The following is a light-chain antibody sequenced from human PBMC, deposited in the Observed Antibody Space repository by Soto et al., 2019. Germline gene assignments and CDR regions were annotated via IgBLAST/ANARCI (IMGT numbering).Light chain of an antibody. V-gene: IGKV2-24*01. CDR2: QVS. CDR3: LQAKKYRPYT. Sequence: DIVLTQTPLSSPVTLGQPASISCRSSQSLVHSDGRTYLSWFQQRPGQPPRLLIYQVSNRFSGGPERFSGSGGGTDFTMKISRGEAEDGVIYFCLQAKKYRPYTFGQGTKLEI. CDR1: QSLVHSDGRTY. J-gene: IGKJ2*01.